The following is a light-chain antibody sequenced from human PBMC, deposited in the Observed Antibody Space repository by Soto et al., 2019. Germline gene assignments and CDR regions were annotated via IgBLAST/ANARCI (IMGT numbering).Light chain of an antibody. CDR1: SRDIGGYNF. V-gene: IGLV2-11*01. Sequence: QSVLTQPRSVSGSPGQSVTISCTGTSRDIGGYNFVSWYQQDPGKAPKLMIYDVNKRPSGVPDRFSGSKSGNTASLTISGLQAEDESDYYCCSYAGSYTWVFGGGTKLTVL. CDR3: CSYAGSYTWV. J-gene: IGLJ3*02. CDR2: DVN.